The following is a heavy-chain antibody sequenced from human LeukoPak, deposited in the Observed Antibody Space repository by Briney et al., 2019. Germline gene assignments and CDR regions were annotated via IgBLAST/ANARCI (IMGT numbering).Heavy chain of an antibody. J-gene: IGHJ6*03. CDR1: GGSFSGYY. Sequence: TSENLSLKGAVYGGSFSGYYWRWIRQRPGKELVWSVEINHSGSTNYNPSLKSRVTMSVNTSKNQFSLKLSSVTAADTAVYYCARDFRSGYNPTYYYYYSMDVWGKRTTVTISS. V-gene: IGHV4-34*01. D-gene: IGHD5-24*01. CDR3: ARDFRSGYNPTYYYYYSMDV. CDR2: INHSGST.